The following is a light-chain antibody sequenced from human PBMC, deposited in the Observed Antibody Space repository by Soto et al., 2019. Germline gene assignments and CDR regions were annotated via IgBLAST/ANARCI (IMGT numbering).Light chain of an antibody. Sequence: DIQMTQSPSSLSPSVGDXVTITCRASRSISDWLAWYQQKPGKAPELLIFDASNLKSGVSSRFSGSGSGTEFTLTISRLQPDDVATYYCLQYSSHSWTFGQGTKVDIK. CDR2: DAS. V-gene: IGKV1-5*01. J-gene: IGKJ1*01. CDR1: RSISDW. CDR3: LQYSSHSWT.